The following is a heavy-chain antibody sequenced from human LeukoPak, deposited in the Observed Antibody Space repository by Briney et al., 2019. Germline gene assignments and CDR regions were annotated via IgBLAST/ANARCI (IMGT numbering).Heavy chain of an antibody. D-gene: IGHD2-2*01. V-gene: IGHV1-46*01. Sequence: ASVKVSCKASGYTFTSYYMHWVRQAPGQGLEWMGVIYPSGGSTSYAQKLQGRVTMTTDTSTSTAYVELRSLRSDDTAVYYCAREEVVVVPAAIPIYYYYGMDVWGQGTTVTVSS. CDR2: IYPSGGST. CDR3: AREEVVVVPAAIPIYYYYGMDV. CDR1: GYTFTSYY. J-gene: IGHJ6*02.